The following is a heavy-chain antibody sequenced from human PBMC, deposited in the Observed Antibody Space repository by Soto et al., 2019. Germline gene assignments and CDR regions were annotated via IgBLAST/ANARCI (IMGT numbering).Heavy chain of an antibody. V-gene: IGHV4-59*08. D-gene: IGHD2-2*01. CDR3: ARLGEYYQALDY. J-gene: IGHJ4*02. Sequence: QVQLQESGPGLVKPSETLSLTCTVSGGSISSYYWSWIRQPQGKGLEWIGYIYDSGSTNYNPSRRSRVPIAVNMSKNQFSLNLSYVPAATTAVYYWARLGEYYQALDYGGQGTLVTVSS. CDR1: GGSISSYY. CDR2: IYDSGST.